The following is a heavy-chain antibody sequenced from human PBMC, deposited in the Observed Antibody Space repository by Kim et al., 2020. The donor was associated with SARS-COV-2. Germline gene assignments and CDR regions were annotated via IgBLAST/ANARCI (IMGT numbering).Heavy chain of an antibody. V-gene: IGHV3-23*01. J-gene: IGHJ4*02. CDR2: ST. CDR3: AKDQGLGFDY. Sequence: STYYADSVKGRFTISRDNSKNTLYLQMNSLRAEDTAVYYCAKDQGLGFDYWGQGTLVTVSS.